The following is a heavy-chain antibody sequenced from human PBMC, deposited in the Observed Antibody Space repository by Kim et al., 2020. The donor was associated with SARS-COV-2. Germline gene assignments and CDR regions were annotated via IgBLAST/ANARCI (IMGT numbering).Heavy chain of an antibody. D-gene: IGHD3-3*01. V-gene: IGHV3-11*05. CDR3: VRDRLYNDFWTGYYHFDH. J-gene: IGHJ4*02. Sequence: VNGRFTISLDNSRNSLYLQMNSLRAEDTAVYYCVRDRLYNDFWTGYYHFDHWGQGTLVTVSS.